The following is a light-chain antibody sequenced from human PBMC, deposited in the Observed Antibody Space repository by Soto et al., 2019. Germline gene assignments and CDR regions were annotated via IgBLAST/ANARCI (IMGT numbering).Light chain of an antibody. CDR2: DVS. CDR1: SSDVGAFSY. CDR3: NSYTSNNTYV. J-gene: IGLJ1*01. Sequence: QSVLTQPASVSGSPGPAISISCSGTSSDVGAFSYVSWYQQHPGKAPKLMIYDVSNRPSGVSNRFSGSKSGNTASLTISGLRAEDEADYYCNSYTSNNTYVFGTGTKVTVL. V-gene: IGLV2-14*03.